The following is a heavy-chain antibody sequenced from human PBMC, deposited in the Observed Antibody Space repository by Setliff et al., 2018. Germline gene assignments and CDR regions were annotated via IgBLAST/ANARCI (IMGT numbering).Heavy chain of an antibody. CDR1: GFSFSTYW. Sequence: PGGSLRLSCAASGFSFSTYWMHWVRQVPGKGLVWVSRIKSDGSSATYADSVKGRFTISRDNAKNTVSLQMNSLRAEDTAVYYCAKVDIDYIMTRDNTWQYLFYMDVWGRGTTVTVSS. CDR3: AKVDIDYIMTRDNTWQYLFYMDV. J-gene: IGHJ6*03. CDR2: IKSDGSSA. D-gene: IGHD5-12*01. V-gene: IGHV3-74*01.